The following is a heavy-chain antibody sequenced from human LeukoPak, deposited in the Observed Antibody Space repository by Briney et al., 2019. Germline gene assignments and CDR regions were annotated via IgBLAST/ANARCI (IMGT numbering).Heavy chain of an antibody. CDR2: INPNSGGT. J-gene: IGHJ6*03. D-gene: IGHD4-17*01. V-gene: IGHV1-2*02. CDR1: GYTFTDYY. Sequence: ASVKVSCKASGYTFTDYYMHWVRQDPGQGLEWMGWINPNSGGTNYAQKFQGRVTMTRDTSISTAYMELSRLRSDDTAVYYCARGSTVTTIPYFYYFMDVWGKGTTVTVSS. CDR3: ARGSTVTTIPYFYYFMDV.